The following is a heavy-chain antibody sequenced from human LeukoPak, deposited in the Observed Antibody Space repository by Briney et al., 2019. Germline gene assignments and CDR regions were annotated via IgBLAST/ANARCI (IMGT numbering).Heavy chain of an antibody. J-gene: IGHJ4*02. CDR3: ARRSLNFDY. CDR1: GFTFSSYG. CDR2: ISYDGSNK. Sequence: GRSLRLSCAASGFTFSSYGMHWVRQAPGKGLEWVAVISYDGSNKYYADSVKGRFTISRDNSKNTLYLQMNSLRAEDTAVYYCARRSLNFDYWGQGTLVTVSS. V-gene: IGHV3-30*03.